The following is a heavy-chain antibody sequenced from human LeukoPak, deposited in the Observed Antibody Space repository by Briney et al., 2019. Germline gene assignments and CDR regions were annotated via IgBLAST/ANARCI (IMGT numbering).Heavy chain of an antibody. V-gene: IGHV3-23*01. J-gene: IGHJ4*02. Sequence: GGSLRVSCAASGFTFSSYAMSWVRQAPGNGLEWVSATSGSGGSTYYADSVKGRFTISRDNSKNTLYLQVNSLRAEDTAVYYCAKAGYYYDRWDFDYWGQGTLVTVSS. D-gene: IGHD3-22*01. CDR2: TSGSGGST. CDR1: GFTFSSYA. CDR3: AKAGYYYDRWDFDY.